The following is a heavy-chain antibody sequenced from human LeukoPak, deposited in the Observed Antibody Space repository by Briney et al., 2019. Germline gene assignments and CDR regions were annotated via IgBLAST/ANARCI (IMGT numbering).Heavy chain of an antibody. CDR3: AGSYSVSGNYYKAYYGFDI. V-gene: IGHV5-51*01. CDR2: IYPGDSDT. D-gene: IGHD3-10*01. CDR1: GYSFTNYW. J-gene: IGHJ3*02. Sequence: GESLKISCKASGYSFTNYWIGWVRQMPGKGLEWMGIIYPGDSDTRYSPSFQGQVTISADNSISTPYLQWSSLKASDTAMYYCAGSYSVSGNYYKAYYGFDIWGQGTMVTVSS.